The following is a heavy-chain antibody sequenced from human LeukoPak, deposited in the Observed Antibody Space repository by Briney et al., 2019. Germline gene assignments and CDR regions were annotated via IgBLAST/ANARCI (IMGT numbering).Heavy chain of an antibody. CDR2: IIPIFGTA. J-gene: IGHJ4*02. V-gene: IGHV1-69*05. CDR3: ARSSINAVAGQYDY. D-gene: IGHD6-19*01. Sequence: GASVKVSCKASGGTFSSYAISWVRQAPGQGLEWMGRIIPIFGTANYAQKFQGRVTITTDESTSTAYMELSSLRSEDTAVYYCARSSINAVAGQYDYWGQGTLVTVSS. CDR1: GGTFSSYA.